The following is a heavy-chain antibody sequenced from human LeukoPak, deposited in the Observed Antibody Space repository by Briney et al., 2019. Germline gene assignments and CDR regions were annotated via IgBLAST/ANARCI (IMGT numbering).Heavy chain of an antibody. D-gene: IGHD1-26*01. J-gene: IGHJ6*02. Sequence: ASVTVFCKASGNTFTDTNLHWVRQAPGQGLEWMGWINPKSGGTTYAQKFQSRGTMTRDTSISTAYMALTRVRFDDTAMYYCARDLDVGGALRYGMDVWGQGTTVTVSS. CDR2: INPKSGGT. CDR3: ARDLDVGGALRYGMDV. CDR1: GNTFTDTN. V-gene: IGHV1-2*02.